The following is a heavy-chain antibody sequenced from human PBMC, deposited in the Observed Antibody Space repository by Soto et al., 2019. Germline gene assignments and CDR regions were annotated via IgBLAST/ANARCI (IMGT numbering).Heavy chain of an antibody. D-gene: IGHD5-12*01. CDR1: GFTFSNFA. CDR2: IAHDGSNT. CDR3: AKSRDKWPTPRGQNWFDP. V-gene: IGHV3-30*18. Sequence: QVQLVEPGGGVVQPGRSLRLSCEASGFTFSNFAMHWVRLVPGRGLEWLAVIAHDGSNTHYADTVKGRFNIFRDNSRSTLYKPLHILTSDATAVYYCAKSRDKWPTPRGQNWFDPWGQGTLVTVSS. J-gene: IGHJ5*02.